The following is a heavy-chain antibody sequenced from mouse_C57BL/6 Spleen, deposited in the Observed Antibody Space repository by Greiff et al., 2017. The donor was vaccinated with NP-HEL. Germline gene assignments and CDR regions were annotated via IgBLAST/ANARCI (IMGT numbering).Heavy chain of an antibody. CDR1: GYAFSSYW. CDR2: IYPGDGDT. D-gene: IGHD2-5*01. V-gene: IGHV1-80*01. Sequence: VQLQESGAELVKPGASVKISCKASGYAFSSYWMNWVKQRPGKGLEWIGQIYPGDGDTNYNGKFKGKATLTADKSSSTAYMQLSSLTSEDSAVYFCARGSNYVRFAYWGQGTLVTVSA. J-gene: IGHJ3*01. CDR3: ARGSNYVRFAY.